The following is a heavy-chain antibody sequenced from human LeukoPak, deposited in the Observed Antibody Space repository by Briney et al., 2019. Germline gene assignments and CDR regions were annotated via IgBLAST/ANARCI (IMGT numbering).Heavy chain of an antibody. CDR1: GYTFTGYY. Sequence: ASVKVSCKASGYTFTGYYMHWVRQAPGQGLGWMGWINPNSGGTNYAQKFQGRVTMARDTSISTAYMELSRLRSDDTAVYYCARSITMIVVGGAYDAFDIWGQGTMVTVSS. V-gene: IGHV1-2*02. J-gene: IGHJ3*02. CDR2: INPNSGGT. CDR3: ARSITMIVVGGAYDAFDI. D-gene: IGHD3-22*01.